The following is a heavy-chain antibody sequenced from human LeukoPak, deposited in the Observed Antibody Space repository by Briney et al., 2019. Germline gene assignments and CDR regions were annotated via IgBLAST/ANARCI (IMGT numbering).Heavy chain of an antibody. Sequence: SETLSLTCAVYGGSFSGYYWSWIRQPPGKGLEWIGEINHSGSTNYNPSLKSRVTISVDTSKNQFSLKLSSVTAADTAVYYCASGPHYDFWSGYSFVGGPRPFGEAFDYWGQGTLVTVSS. J-gene: IGHJ4*02. CDR3: ASGPHYDFWSGYSFVGGPRPFGEAFDY. CDR2: INHSGST. CDR1: GGSFSGYY. V-gene: IGHV4-34*01. D-gene: IGHD3-3*01.